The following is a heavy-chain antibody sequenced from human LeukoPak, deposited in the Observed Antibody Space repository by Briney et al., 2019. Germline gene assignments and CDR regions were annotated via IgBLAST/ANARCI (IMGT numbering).Heavy chain of an antibody. J-gene: IGHJ4*02. V-gene: IGHV1-46*01. CDR3: ARVGKMTTVTKILDY. CDR1: GYTFTGYY. D-gene: IGHD4-17*01. Sequence: SVKVSCKASGYTFTGYYMHWLRQAPGQGLEWMGIINPSGGRTRYAKKFQGRVTMTRDTSTSIVYMELSSLRSEDTAVYYCARVGKMTTVTKILDYWGQGTLVTVSS. CDR2: INPSGGRT.